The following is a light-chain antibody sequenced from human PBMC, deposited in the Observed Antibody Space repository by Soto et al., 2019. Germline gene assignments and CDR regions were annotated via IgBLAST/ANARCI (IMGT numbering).Light chain of an antibody. CDR1: SSNIGNNY. J-gene: IGLJ2*01. V-gene: IGLV1-51*01. CDR3: GTWDTSLSAVV. CDR2: DNN. Sequence: QSVLTQPPPVSAALGQKVTISCSGSSSNIGNNYVSWYQQLPGTAPKLLIYDNNKRPSGIPDRFSDSKSGTSATLGITGLQTGDEADYYCGTWDTSLSAVVFGGGTKLTVL.